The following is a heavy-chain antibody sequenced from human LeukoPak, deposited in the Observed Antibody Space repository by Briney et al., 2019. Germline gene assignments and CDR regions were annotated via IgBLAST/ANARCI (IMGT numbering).Heavy chain of an antibody. CDR1: GGSFSSYY. D-gene: IGHD6-25*01. J-gene: IGHJ2*01. V-gene: IGHV4-59*08. Sequence: SETLSLTCTVSGGSFSSYYWSWIRQPPGKGLEWIGYIYYSGSTNYNPSLKSRVTISVDTSKNQFSLKLSSVTAEDTAVYYCARQGGGFWYFDLWGRGTLVTVSS. CDR3: ARQGGGFWYFDL. CDR2: IYYSGST.